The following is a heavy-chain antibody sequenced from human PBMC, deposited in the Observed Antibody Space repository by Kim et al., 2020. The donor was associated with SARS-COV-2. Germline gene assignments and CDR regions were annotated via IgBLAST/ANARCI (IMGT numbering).Heavy chain of an antibody. CDR3: ARWGYEYSYGYFWFDP. Sequence: SETLSLTCTVSGGSISSSSYYWGWIRQPPGKGLEWIGSIYYSGSTYYNPSLKSRVTISVDTSKNQFSLKLSSVTAADTAVYYCARWGYEYSYGYFWFDPWGQGTLVTVSS. CDR1: GGSISSSSYY. D-gene: IGHD5-18*01. CDR2: IYYSGST. J-gene: IGHJ5*02. V-gene: IGHV4-39*07.